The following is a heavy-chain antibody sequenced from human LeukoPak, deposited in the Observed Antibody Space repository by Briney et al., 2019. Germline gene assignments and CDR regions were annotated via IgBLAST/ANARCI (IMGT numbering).Heavy chain of an antibody. D-gene: IGHD4-17*01. CDR2: ISLSGTI. CDR3: ALSTTTVTTRTLDY. V-gene: IGHV4-34*01. CDR1: GGSFSNYF. J-gene: IGHJ4*02. Sequence: SETLSLTCTVSGGSFSNYFWMWIRQPPGKGLEWIGEISLSGTIKYNPSLKSRVTISVDTSKNQFSLKLSTVTAANTAVYYCALSTTTVTTRTLDYRGQGALVIVSS.